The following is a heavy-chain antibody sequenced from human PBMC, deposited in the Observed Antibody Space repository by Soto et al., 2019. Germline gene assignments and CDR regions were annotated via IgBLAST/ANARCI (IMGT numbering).Heavy chain of an antibody. V-gene: IGHV3-21*01. CDR1: GFTFSSYS. J-gene: IGHJ6*02. Sequence: EVQLVESGGGLVKPGGSLRLSCAASGFTFSSYSMNWVRQAPGKGLEWVSSISSSSSYIYYADSVKGRFTISRDNAKNSLYLQMNSLRAGDTAVYYCASIQGIAVDYYYGMDVWGQGTTVTVSS. CDR3: ASIQGIAVDYYYGMDV. CDR2: ISSSSSYI. D-gene: IGHD6-13*01.